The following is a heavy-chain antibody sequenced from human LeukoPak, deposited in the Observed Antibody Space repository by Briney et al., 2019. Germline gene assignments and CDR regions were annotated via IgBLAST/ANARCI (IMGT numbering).Heavy chain of an antibody. V-gene: IGHV4-31*03. J-gene: IGHJ4*02. CDR2: IYYSGST. CDR3: ARGRASFAHYDFWSGYYTCFDY. D-gene: IGHD3-3*01. Sequence: PSETLSLTCTVSGGSISSGGYYWSWIRQHPGKGLEWIVYIYYSGSTYYNPSLKSRVTISVDTSKNQFSLKLSSVTAADTAVYYCARGRASFAHYDFWSGYYTCFDYWGQGTLVTVSS. CDR1: GGSISSGGYY.